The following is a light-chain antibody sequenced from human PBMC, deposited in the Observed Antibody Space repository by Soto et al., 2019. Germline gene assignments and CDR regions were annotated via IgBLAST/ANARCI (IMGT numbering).Light chain of an antibody. V-gene: IGKV3-20*01. Sequence: EIVLTQSPGTLSLSPGERATLSCRASQSVSSSYLAWYQQKPGQAPRLLIYGASSRATGIPDRFSGSGSGTDFTLTISRLEPEDLAVYYCKQYGSWTFGQGTNVDIK. J-gene: IGKJ1*01. CDR1: QSVSSSY. CDR3: KQYGSWT. CDR2: GAS.